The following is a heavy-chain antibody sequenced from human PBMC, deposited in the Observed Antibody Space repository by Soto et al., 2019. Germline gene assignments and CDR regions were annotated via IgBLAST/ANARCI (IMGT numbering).Heavy chain of an antibody. Sequence: QVQLVESGGGVVQPGTSLRLSCVTSGFSLSSYGMHWVRQAPGKGLEWVAAISYSGDYQYYGDSVRGRFVISRDNSKXXXXXXXXXXXXXXXXXXXXXXDRXHXAXAAITGGGDFQVWGQGTXVTVS. CDR1: GFSLSSYG. V-gene: IGHV3-30*03. CDR3: XXDRXHXAXAAITGGGDFQV. CDR2: ISYSGDYQ. J-gene: IGHJ3*01. D-gene: IGHD6-19*01.